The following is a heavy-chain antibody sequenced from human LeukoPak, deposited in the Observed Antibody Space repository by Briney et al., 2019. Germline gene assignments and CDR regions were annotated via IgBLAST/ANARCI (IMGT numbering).Heavy chain of an antibody. CDR2: IYYSGST. J-gene: IGHJ6*02. CDR1: GGSISSSSYY. D-gene: IGHD6-13*01. CDR3: AREYSSSWYYYYGMDV. Sequence: PSETLSLTCTVSGGSISSSSYYWGWIRQPPGKGLKWVGSIYYSGSTYYNPSLKSRVTISVDTSKNQFSLKLSSVTAADTAVYYCAREYSSSWYYYYGMDVWGQGTTVTVSS. V-gene: IGHV4-39*01.